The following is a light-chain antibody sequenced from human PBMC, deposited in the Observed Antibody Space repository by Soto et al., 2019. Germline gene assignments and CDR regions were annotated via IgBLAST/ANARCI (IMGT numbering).Light chain of an antibody. CDR1: SSDVGAYNY. Sequence: QSALTQPASVSGSPGQSITISCTGTSSDVGAYNYVSWYQQHPGKAPKLMIYEVSNRPSGVSSRFSGSKSGNTASLTISGLQAEDAADYYCASYTTSSTLEIGGGTKLTVL. J-gene: IGLJ2*01. CDR3: ASYTTSSTLE. CDR2: EVS. V-gene: IGLV2-14*01.